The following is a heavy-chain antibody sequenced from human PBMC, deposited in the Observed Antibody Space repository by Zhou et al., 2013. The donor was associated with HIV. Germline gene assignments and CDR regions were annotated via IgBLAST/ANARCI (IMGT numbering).Heavy chain of an antibody. D-gene: IGHD6-13*01. CDR1: GGTFSSYA. V-gene: IGHV1-69*04. CDR3: ARMELAAAALDV. Sequence: QVQLVQSGAEVKKPGSSVKVSCKASGGTFSSYAISWVRQAPGQGLEWMGRIIPILGIANYAQKFQGRVTITADKSTSTAYMELSSLRSEDTAVYYCARMELAAAALDVWGKGDHGSPSPQ. CDR2: IIPILGIA. J-gene: IGHJ6*04.